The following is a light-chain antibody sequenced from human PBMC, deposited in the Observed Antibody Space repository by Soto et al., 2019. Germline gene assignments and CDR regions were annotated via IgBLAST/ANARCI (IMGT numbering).Light chain of an antibody. CDR1: QSVSSNF. CDR3: QQYGSSPWT. V-gene: IGKV3-20*01. J-gene: IGKJ1*01. Sequence: DIVLTQSPGTLSLSPGERATLSCRASQSVSSNFLAWYQQKPGQAPRLLIYGASSGATGIPDRFSGSGSGTDFTHTISRLEPEDVAVYYCQQYGSSPWTFGQGTKVEIK. CDR2: GAS.